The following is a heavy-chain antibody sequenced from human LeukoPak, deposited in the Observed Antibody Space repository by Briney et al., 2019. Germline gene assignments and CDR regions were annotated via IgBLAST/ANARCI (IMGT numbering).Heavy chain of an antibody. J-gene: IGHJ6*03. V-gene: IGHV3-48*03. Sequence: GGSLRLSCAASGFTVSSNYMNWVRQAPGKGLEWVSYISSSGSTIYYADSVKGRFTISRDNAKNSLYLQMNSLRAEDTAVYYCARAGYCSSTSCPSAGFYYYYYMDVWGKGTTVTVSS. D-gene: IGHD2-2*01. CDR2: ISSSGSTI. CDR3: ARAGYCSSTSCPSAGFYYYYYMDV. CDR1: GFTVSSNY.